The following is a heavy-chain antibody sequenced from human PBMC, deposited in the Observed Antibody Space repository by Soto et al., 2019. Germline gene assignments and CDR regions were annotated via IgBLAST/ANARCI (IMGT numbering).Heavy chain of an antibody. CDR1: GLTFSDHY. J-gene: IGHJ4*02. V-gene: IGHV3-72*01. CDR3: TTDYVLLWFGETPDY. Sequence: GSLRLSCVASGLTFSDHYMDWVRQAPGKGLEWVGRSRNKAKSYTTDYAASVKGRFTISRDDSKNTLYLQMNSLKTEDTAVYYCTTDYVLLWFGETPDYWGQGTLVTVSS. CDR2: SRNKAKSYTT. D-gene: IGHD3-10*01.